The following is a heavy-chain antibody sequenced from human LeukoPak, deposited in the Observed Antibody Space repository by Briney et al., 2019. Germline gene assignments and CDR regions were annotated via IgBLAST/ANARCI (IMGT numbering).Heavy chain of an antibody. J-gene: IGHJ4*02. CDR3: ASEIAARRGY. Sequence: ASVKVSCKASGGTFSSYAISWVRQAPGQGLEWMGGITPIFGTANYAQKFQGRVTITADESTSTAYMELSSLRSEDTAVYYCASEIAARRGYWGQGTLVTVSS. CDR2: ITPIFGTA. CDR1: GGTFSSYA. D-gene: IGHD6-6*01. V-gene: IGHV1-69*01.